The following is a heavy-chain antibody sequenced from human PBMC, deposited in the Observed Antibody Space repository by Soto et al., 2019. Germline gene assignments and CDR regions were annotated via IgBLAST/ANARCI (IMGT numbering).Heavy chain of an antibody. CDR1: GYTFTNYG. J-gene: IGHJ4*02. D-gene: IGHD1-26*01. V-gene: IGHV1-18*01. CDR2: ISAYNGNT. CDR3: ARDYGILVGATVDY. Sequence: QVQLVQSGAEVKKPGASVKVSCKASGYTFTNYGVSWVRQAPGQGLEWMGWISAYNGNTNYAQKFQDRVTMTRDTSTSTADMELRSLRTDDTAVYYCARDYGILVGATVDYWGQGALVTVS.